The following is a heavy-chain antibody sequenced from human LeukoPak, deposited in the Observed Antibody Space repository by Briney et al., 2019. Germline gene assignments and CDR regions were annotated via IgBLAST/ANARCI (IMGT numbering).Heavy chain of an antibody. Sequence: SVKVSCKASGGTFSSYAISWVRQAPGQGLEWMGRIIPILGIANYAQKFQGRVTITADKSTSTAYMELSSLRSEDTAVYYCARESSSGYDSGAFDIWGQGTMVTVSS. CDR1: GGTFSSYA. J-gene: IGHJ3*02. CDR3: ARESSSGYDSGAFDI. D-gene: IGHD5-12*01. V-gene: IGHV1-69*04. CDR2: IIPILGIA.